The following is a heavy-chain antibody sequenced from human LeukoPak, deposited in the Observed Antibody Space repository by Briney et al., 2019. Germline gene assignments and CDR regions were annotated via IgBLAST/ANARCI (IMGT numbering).Heavy chain of an antibody. CDR3: ARYITMVRGVIPFDY. CDR1: GYSISSGYN. Sequence: SETLSLTCAVSGYSISSGYNWGWIRQPPGKGLEWIGSIYHSGSTYYNPSLKSRVTISVDTSKNQFSLKLSSVTAADTAVYYCARYITMVRGVIPFDYWGQGTLVTVSS. CDR2: IYHSGST. V-gene: IGHV4-38-2*01. J-gene: IGHJ4*02. D-gene: IGHD3-10*01.